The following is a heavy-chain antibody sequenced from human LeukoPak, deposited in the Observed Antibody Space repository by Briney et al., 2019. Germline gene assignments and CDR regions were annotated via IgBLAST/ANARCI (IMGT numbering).Heavy chain of an antibody. J-gene: IGHJ4*02. Sequence: SETLSLTCTVSGGSISSRSYYWGWVRQPPGKGLEWIGEIHHSGSTNYNPSLKSRVTISVDKSKNHFSLKLSSVTAADTAVYYCARKDYYDSNGLDYWGQGTLVTVSS. V-gene: IGHV4-39*07. CDR2: IHHSGST. D-gene: IGHD3-22*01. CDR1: GGSISSRSYY. CDR3: ARKDYYDSNGLDY.